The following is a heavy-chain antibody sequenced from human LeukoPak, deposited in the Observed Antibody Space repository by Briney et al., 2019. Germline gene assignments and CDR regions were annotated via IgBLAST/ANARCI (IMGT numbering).Heavy chain of an antibody. D-gene: IGHD3-3*01. CDR3: AKEVPITINYMDV. J-gene: IGHJ6*03. CDR2: ISGNDGTT. V-gene: IGHV3-23*01. CDR1: GFTFSSYW. Sequence: GGSLRLSCAASGFTFSSYWMNWVRQAPGKGLEWVSAISGNDGTTYYADSVKGRFTISRDNSKNTLYLQMNSLRAEDTAVYYCAKEVPITINYMDVWGKGTTVTVSS.